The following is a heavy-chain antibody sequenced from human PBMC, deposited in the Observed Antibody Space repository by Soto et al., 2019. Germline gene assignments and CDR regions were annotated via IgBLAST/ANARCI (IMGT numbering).Heavy chain of an antibody. Sequence: GESLKISCKGSGYSFTSYWISWVRQMPGKGLEWMGRIDPSDSYTNYSPSFQGHVTISADKSISTAYLQWSSLKASDTAMYYCARQSGQDIVVVPAAIVGSDFHMDVWGQGTTVTVSS. D-gene: IGHD2-2*02. CDR3: ARQSGQDIVVVPAAIVGSDFHMDV. J-gene: IGHJ6*02. V-gene: IGHV5-10-1*01. CDR1: GYSFTSYW. CDR2: IDPSDSYT.